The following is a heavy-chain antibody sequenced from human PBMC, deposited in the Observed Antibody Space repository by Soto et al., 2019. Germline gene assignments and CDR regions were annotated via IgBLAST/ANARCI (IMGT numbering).Heavy chain of an antibody. D-gene: IGHD5-12*01. CDR3: ARGDSGYDPLDY. Sequence: QVQLQESGPGLVKPSGTLSLTCAVSGGSISSSNWWSWVRQPPGKGLEWIGEIYHSGSTNYTPSLKSRVTLSVDKSKNQFALKLSSVTAADTAVYYCARGDSGYDPLDYWGQGTLVTVSS. J-gene: IGHJ4*02. V-gene: IGHV4-4*02. CDR1: GGSISSSNW. CDR2: IYHSGST.